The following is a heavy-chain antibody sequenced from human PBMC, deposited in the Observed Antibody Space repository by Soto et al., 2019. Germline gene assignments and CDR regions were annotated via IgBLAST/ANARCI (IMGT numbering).Heavy chain of an antibody. CDR2: IDATGTTP. Sequence: QMQLVESGGGLVKPGGSLRLSCAASGFAFSDSFMSWLRQTPGKGLEDIADIDATGTTPYYPDSVKGRFTISRDNAKNSLELELNNLRAEDTAVYYCARGQQLAANWFDPWGQGILVTVSS. J-gene: IGHJ5*02. V-gene: IGHV3-11*01. D-gene: IGHD6-6*01. CDR3: ARGQQLAANWFDP. CDR1: GFAFSDSF.